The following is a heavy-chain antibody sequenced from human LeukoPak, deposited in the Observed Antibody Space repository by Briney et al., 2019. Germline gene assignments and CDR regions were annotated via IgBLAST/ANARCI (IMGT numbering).Heavy chain of an antibody. CDR2: ISGSGGST. J-gene: IGHJ4*02. V-gene: IGHV3-23*01. D-gene: IGHD4-23*01. Sequence: GGSLRLSCAASGFAFSSYAMSWVRQAPGKGLEWVSAISGSGGSTYYADSVKGRFAISRDNSKNTLYLQMNSLRAEDTAVYYCAKETDYGGNLYCDYWGQGTLVTVSS. CDR1: GFAFSSYA. CDR3: AKETDYGGNLYCDY.